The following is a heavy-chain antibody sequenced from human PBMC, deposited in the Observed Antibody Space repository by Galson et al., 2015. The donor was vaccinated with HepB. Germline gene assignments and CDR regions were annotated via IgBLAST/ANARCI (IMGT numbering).Heavy chain of an antibody. CDR1: GFIFDHYA. J-gene: IGHJ4*02. D-gene: IGHD3-22*01. CDR3: AKIITFITDCYDGSGYYSR. CDR2: ISWNSGSI. Sequence: SLRLSCAASGFIFDHYAMHWVRQGPGKGLEWVSGISWNSGSIGYADSVKGRFTISRDNAKNSLDLQMNSLGAEDTALYFCAKIITFITDCYDGSGYYSRWGQGTLVTVSP. V-gene: IGHV3-9*01.